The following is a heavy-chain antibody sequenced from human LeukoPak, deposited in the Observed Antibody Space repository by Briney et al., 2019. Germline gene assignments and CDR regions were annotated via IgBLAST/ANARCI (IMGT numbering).Heavy chain of an antibody. CDR2: IIPIFGTA. Sequence: SVKVSCTASGGTFSSYAISWVRQAPGQGLEWMGGIIPIFGTANYAQKFQGRVTITADESTSTAYMELSSLRSEDTAVYYCARDSGYDFRYFDYWGQGTLVTVSS. CDR1: GGTFSSYA. D-gene: IGHD5-12*01. J-gene: IGHJ4*02. CDR3: ARDSGYDFRYFDY. V-gene: IGHV1-69*13.